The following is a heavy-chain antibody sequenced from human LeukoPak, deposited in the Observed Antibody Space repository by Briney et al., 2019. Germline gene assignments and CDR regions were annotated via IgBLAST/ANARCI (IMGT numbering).Heavy chain of an antibody. D-gene: IGHD3-3*01. J-gene: IGHJ3*02. CDR2: TRNKANSYTT. Sequence: PGGSLRLSCAASGFTFSDHYMDWVRQAPGKGREWVGRTRNKANSYTTEYAASVKGRFTISRDDSKNSLYLQMNSLKTEDTAVYYCAREYYDFWSGYYDAFDIWGQGTMVTVSS. CDR1: GFTFSDHY. CDR3: AREYYDFWSGYYDAFDI. V-gene: IGHV3-72*01.